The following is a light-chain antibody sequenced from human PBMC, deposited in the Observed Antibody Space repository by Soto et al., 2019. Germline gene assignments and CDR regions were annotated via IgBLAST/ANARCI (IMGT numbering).Light chain of an antibody. CDR2: KTS. J-gene: IGKJ5*01. CDR3: HSRA. Sequence: DIQMTQSPSTLSASVGDRVTLSCRASQSVSDWLAWYQHKPGTAPKLLIYKTSTLESGVPSRFGGSGSGTEFTLTISSLQADDFATYFCHSRAFGQGTRLEIK. CDR1: QSVSDW. V-gene: IGKV1-5*03.